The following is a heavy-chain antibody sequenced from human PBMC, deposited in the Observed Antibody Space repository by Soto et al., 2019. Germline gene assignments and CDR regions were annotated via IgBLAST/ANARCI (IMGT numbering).Heavy chain of an antibody. Sequence: GGSLRLSCAASGFTVSSNYMSWVRQAPGKGLEWVSVIYSGGSTYYADSVKGRFTISRDNSKNTLYLQMNSLRAEDTAVYYCARVGIDYDSSGYYDYWGQGTLVPVSS. CDR3: ARVGIDYDSSGYYDY. D-gene: IGHD3-22*01. CDR1: GFTVSSNY. CDR2: IYSGGST. V-gene: IGHV3-53*01. J-gene: IGHJ4*02.